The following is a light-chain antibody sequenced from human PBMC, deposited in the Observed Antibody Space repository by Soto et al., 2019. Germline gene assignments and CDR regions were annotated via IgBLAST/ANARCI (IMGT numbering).Light chain of an antibody. J-gene: IGKJ3*01. Sequence: EIVLTQSPGTLSLSPGERATLSCRASQSVSSSYVAWYQQKPGQAPRLLIYDASNRATGIPARFSGSGSGTDFTLTINSLQPEDFAVYYCQHRHNFGPGTKVDFK. CDR1: QSVSSSY. CDR2: DAS. V-gene: IGKV3-11*01. CDR3: QHRHN.